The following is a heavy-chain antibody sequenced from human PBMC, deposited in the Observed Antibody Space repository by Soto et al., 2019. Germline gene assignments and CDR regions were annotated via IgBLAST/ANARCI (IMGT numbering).Heavy chain of an antibody. V-gene: IGHV1-69*04. Sequence: GASVKVCCKASGGTFSSYTISWVRQAPGQGLEWMGRIIPILGIANYAQKFQGRVTITADKSTSTAYMELSSLRSEDTAVYYCAREEVDVVVPAAMSPWFDPWGQGTLVTVSS. CDR3: AREEVDVVVPAAMSPWFDP. J-gene: IGHJ5*02. CDR2: IIPILGIA. CDR1: GGTFSSYT. D-gene: IGHD2-2*01.